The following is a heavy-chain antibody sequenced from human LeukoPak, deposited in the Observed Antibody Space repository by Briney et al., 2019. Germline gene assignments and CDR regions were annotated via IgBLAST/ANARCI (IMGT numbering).Heavy chain of an antibody. CDR3: AKDRFGLRGPTDS. D-gene: IGHD3-10*01. CDR2: ISSSGSNT. Sequence: GGSLRLSCAASGFAFINYAVTWVRQAPGKGPEWVSAISSSGSNTYFADSVKGRFTISRDNSKNTLYLQMNSLRVEDTAVYYCAKDRFGLRGPTDSWGQGTLVTVSS. V-gene: IGHV3-23*01. CDR1: GFAFINYA. J-gene: IGHJ4*02.